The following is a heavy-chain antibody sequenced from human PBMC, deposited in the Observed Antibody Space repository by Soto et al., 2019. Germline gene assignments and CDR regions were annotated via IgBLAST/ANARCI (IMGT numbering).Heavy chain of an antibody. CDR3: ARTQSEHITIFGVVIPGPFDY. CDR1: GFSLTNYV. CDR2: IGGSSSTI. V-gene: IGHV3-48*01. Sequence: GGSLRLSCAASGFSLTNYVMNWVRQAPGKGLEWISSIGGSSSTIFHADSVKGRFTISRDSAKNSLYLQMNSLRADDTAIYYCARTQSEHITIFGVVIPGPFDYWGQGTLVTVSS. J-gene: IGHJ4*02. D-gene: IGHD3-3*01.